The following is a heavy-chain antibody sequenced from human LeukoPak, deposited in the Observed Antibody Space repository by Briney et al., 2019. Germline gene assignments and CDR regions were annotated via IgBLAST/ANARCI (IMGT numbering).Heavy chain of an antibody. V-gene: IGHV4-34*01. Sequence: PSETLSLTCAVYGGSFSGYYWSWIRQPPGKGLEWIGEINHSGSTNYNPSLKSRVTISVDTSKNQFSLKLSSVTAADTAVYYCARIEYSSSRGYYYYMDVWGKGTTVTVSS. D-gene: IGHD6-6*01. CDR1: GGSFSGYY. J-gene: IGHJ6*03. CDR2: INHSGST. CDR3: ARIEYSSSRGYYYYMDV.